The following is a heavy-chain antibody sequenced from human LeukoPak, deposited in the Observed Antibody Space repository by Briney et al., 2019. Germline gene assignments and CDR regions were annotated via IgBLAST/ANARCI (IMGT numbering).Heavy chain of an antibody. Sequence: GASVTVSCKASGYTFTSYDINWVRQATGQGLEWMGWMNPNSGNTGYAQKFQGRVTMTRNTSISTAYMELSSLRSEDTAVYYCARGRVYCSGGSCYYWFDPWGQGTLVTVSS. J-gene: IGHJ5*02. CDR2: MNPNSGNT. CDR1: GYTFTSYD. V-gene: IGHV1-8*01. D-gene: IGHD2-15*01. CDR3: ARGRVYCSGGSCYYWFDP.